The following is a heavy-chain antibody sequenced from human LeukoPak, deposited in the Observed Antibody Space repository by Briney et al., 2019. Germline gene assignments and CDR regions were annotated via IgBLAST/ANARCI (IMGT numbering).Heavy chain of an antibody. D-gene: IGHD3-10*02. CDR3: AKDVH. V-gene: IGHV3-30*04. CDR1: GFTLSDYA. Sequence: GGSLRLSCAASGFTLSDYAMHWVRQAPGKGLEWVAVISYDGSNKYYEDSVKGRFTISRDNSKNTLYLQMNSLRAEDTAVYYCAKDVHWGQGTLVTVSS. CDR2: ISYDGSNK. J-gene: IGHJ4*02.